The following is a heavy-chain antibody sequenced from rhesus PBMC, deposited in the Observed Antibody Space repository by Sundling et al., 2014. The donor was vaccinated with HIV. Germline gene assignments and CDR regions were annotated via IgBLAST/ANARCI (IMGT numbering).Heavy chain of an antibody. CDR1: GFTFSSFG. CDR2: INSGGGST. CDR3: AKDDGEVAAFDY. J-gene: IGHJ4*01. Sequence: EVQLVETGGGLVQPGGSLKLSCAASGFTFSSFGLSWVRQAPGKGLEWVSAINSGGGSTYYTDSVKGRFTISRDNSKNTLSLQMNSLRAEDTAVYYCAKDDGEVAAFDYWGQGVLVTVSS. V-gene: IGHV3S42*01. D-gene: IGHD4-29*01.